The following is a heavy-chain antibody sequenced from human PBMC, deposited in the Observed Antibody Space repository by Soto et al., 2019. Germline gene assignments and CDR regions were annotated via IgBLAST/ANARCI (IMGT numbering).Heavy chain of an antibody. Sequence: PSETLSLTCTVSGGSISSYYWSWIRQPPGKGLEWIGYIYYSGSTNYNPSLKSRVTISVDTSKNQFSLKLSSVTAADTAVYYCARIVYYYDSSGYPIPYYFDYWGQGALVTVSS. D-gene: IGHD3-22*01. CDR1: GGSISSYY. CDR2: IYYSGST. J-gene: IGHJ4*02. V-gene: IGHV4-59*01. CDR3: ARIVYYYDSSGYPIPYYFDY.